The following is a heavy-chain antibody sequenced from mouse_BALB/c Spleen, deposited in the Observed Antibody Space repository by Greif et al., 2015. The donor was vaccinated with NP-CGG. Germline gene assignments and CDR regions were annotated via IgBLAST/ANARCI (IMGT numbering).Heavy chain of an antibody. CDR2: ILPGSGST. CDR3: APIGYSFAY. Sequence: VKLQESGAELMKPGASVKISCKATGYTFSSYWIEWVKQRPGHGLEWIGEILPGSGSTNYNEKFKGKATFTADTSSNTAYMQLSSLTSEDSAVYYCAPIGYSFAYWGQGTLVTVSA. V-gene: IGHV1-9*01. J-gene: IGHJ3*01. CDR1: GYTFSSYW. D-gene: IGHD2-3*01.